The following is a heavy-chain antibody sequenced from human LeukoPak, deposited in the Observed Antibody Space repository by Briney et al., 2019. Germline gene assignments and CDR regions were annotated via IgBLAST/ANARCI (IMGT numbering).Heavy chain of an antibody. Sequence: PGGSLRLSCAASGFTFSSYAMSWVRQAPGKGLEWVSAISGSGGSTYYADSVKGRFTISRDNSKNTLYLQMNSLRAEDTAVYYCAKVGRQWLVNPRGYYFDYWGQGTLVTVSS. J-gene: IGHJ4*02. CDR3: AKVGRQWLVNPRGYYFDY. CDR2: ISGSGGST. D-gene: IGHD6-19*01. V-gene: IGHV3-23*01. CDR1: GFTFSSYA.